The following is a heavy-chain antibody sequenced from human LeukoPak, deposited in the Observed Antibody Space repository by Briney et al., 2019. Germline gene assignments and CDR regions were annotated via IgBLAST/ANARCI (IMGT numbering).Heavy chain of an antibody. CDR3: ARDQDPARLFDY. D-gene: IGHD6-6*01. CDR2: ISYDGSNK. Sequence: PGGSLRLSCAASGFTFSSYAMSWVRQAPGKGLEWVAVISYDGSNKYYADSVKGRFTISRDNSKNTLYLQMNSLRAEDTAVYYCARDQDPARLFDYWGQGTLVTVSS. V-gene: IGHV3-30-3*01. CDR1: GFTFSSYA. J-gene: IGHJ4*02.